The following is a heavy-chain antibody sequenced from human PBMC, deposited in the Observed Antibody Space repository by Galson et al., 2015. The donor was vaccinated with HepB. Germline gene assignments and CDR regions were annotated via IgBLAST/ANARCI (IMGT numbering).Heavy chain of an antibody. CDR3: ARVAGTIYYYGMDV. D-gene: IGHD2-15*01. V-gene: IGHV6-1*01. J-gene: IGHJ6*02. CDR2: TYYRAKWYN. Sequence: CAISGDSVSSNSAAWYWIRQSPSRGLEWLGRTYYRAKWYNDYAVSVRGRITINPDTSKNQFSLHLNCVTPEDTAVYYCARVAGTIYYYGMDVWGQGTTVTVSS. CDR1: GDSVSSNSAA.